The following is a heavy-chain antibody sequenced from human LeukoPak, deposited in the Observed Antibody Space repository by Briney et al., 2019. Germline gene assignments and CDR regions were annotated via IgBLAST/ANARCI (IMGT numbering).Heavy chain of an antibody. CDR2: IYSGGTT. D-gene: IGHD6-19*01. Sequence: PGGSLRLSCAASGFTVSSYYMTWVRQAPGKGLEWVSIIYSGGTTYYADSVKGRFTISRDSSKNTLYLQMNSLRVEDTAVYYCASRVRLAGTESGFDYWGQGTLVTVS. CDR3: ASRVRLAGTESGFDY. V-gene: IGHV3-53*01. J-gene: IGHJ4*02. CDR1: GFTVSSYY.